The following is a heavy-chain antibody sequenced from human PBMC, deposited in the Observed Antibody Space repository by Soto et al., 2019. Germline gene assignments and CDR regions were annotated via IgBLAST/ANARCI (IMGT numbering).Heavy chain of an antibody. V-gene: IGHV4-59*01. CDR1: DGSMSTYY. J-gene: IGHJ4*02. D-gene: IGHD6-19*01. CDR2: ILSSGGT. CDR3: AKGFSSGLYVDS. Sequence: QVQLQESGPGLVKPSETLSLSCTLSDGSMSTYYWTWIRQPPGKTLEWVGFILSSGGTSTNPSLRSRLSMSVDTSRNQFSMRLTSVTAADTGVYFCAKGFSSGLYVDSWGRGTLVTVSS.